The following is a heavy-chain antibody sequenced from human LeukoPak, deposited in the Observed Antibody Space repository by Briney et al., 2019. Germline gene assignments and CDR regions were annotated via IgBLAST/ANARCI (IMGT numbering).Heavy chain of an antibody. Sequence: GGSLRLSCAASGFNFSSYAMSWVRQAPGKGLEWVSLISGSGGNTYYADSVKGRFTISRDNSTNTLYLQMSSLRAEDTAVYYCAKDDCSASTCYSSGNDAFDIWGQGTMVTVSS. J-gene: IGHJ3*02. V-gene: IGHV3-23*01. CDR3: AKDDCSASTCYSSGNDAFDI. D-gene: IGHD2-15*01. CDR1: GFNFSSYA. CDR2: ISGSGGNT.